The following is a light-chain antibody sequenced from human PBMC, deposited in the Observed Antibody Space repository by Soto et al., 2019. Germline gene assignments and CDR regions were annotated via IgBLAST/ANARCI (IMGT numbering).Light chain of an antibody. Sequence: DIQMTQSPSTLSASVGDRVTITCRASQGISTYLNWSQQKPGKAPKLLIHAASSLQSGVPSRFSGSGSETDFTLTISSLQPEDFATYSCQQSYSTTWTFGQGTKVDIK. CDR2: AAS. CDR1: QGISTY. J-gene: IGKJ1*01. CDR3: QQSYSTTWT. V-gene: IGKV1-39*01.